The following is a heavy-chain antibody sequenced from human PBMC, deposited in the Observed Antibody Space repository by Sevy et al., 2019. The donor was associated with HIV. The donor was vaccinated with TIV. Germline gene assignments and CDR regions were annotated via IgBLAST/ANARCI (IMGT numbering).Heavy chain of an antibody. Sequence: GGSLRLSCAASGFSVSGIYMSWVRQAPGKGLEWVSVLYVGGSTYYADSVKGRFTISRDNSKNTLYLEMSSLRAEDTAIYYCARGRYDSTGYYIYDSFDIWGQWTMVTVSS. CDR3: ARGRYDSTGYYIYDSFDI. CDR2: LYVGGST. CDR1: GFSVSGIY. J-gene: IGHJ3*02. V-gene: IGHV3-53*01. D-gene: IGHD3-22*01.